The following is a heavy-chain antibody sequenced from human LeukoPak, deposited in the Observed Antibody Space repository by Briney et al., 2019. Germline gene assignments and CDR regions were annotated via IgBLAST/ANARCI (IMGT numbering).Heavy chain of an antibody. CDR2: ISSSSSYI. J-gene: IGHJ4*02. CDR1: GFTFSSYS. Sequence: GGSLRLSCAASGFTFSSYSMNWVRQAPGKGLEWASSISSSSSYIYYADSVKGRFTISRDNAKNSLYLQMNSLRAEDTAVYYCARGKYGSGSYLFDYWGQGTLVTVSS. CDR3: ARGKYGSGSYLFDY. V-gene: IGHV3-21*01. D-gene: IGHD3-10*01.